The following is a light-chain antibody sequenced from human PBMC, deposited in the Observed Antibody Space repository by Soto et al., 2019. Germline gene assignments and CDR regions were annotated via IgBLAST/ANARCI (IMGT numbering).Light chain of an antibody. V-gene: IGLV2-14*02. CDR2: EGS. J-gene: IGLJ1*01. Sequence: HSVLTQPASVSGSPGQSITISCTGTSSDVGSYNLVSWYQQHPGKAPKLMIYEGSKRPSGVSNRFSGSKSGNTASLTVSGLQAEDEADYYCSSYAGSNNYVFGTGTKLTVL. CDR3: SSYAGSNNYV. CDR1: SSDVGSYNL.